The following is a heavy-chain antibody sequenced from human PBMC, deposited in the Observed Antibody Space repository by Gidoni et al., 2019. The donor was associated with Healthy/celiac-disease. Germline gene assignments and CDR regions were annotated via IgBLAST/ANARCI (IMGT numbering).Heavy chain of an antibody. V-gene: IGHV3-21*01. CDR1: GFTFSSSS. CDR2: ISSSSSYI. D-gene: IGHD2-21*01. J-gene: IGHJ4*02. CDR3: ARVGGDHYFDY. Sequence: EVQLVESGGGLVKPGGSLRLSCAASGFTFSSSSMNWVRQAPGKGLGWVSSISSSSSYIYYADSVKGRFTSSRDNAKNSLYLQMNSLRAEDTAVYYCARVGGDHYFDYWGQGTLVTVSS.